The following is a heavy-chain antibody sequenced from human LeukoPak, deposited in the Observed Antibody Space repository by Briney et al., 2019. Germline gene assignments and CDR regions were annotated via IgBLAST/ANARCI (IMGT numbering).Heavy chain of an antibody. CDR2: IIPIFGTA. D-gene: IGHD4-23*01. V-gene: IGHV1-69*13. CDR1: GGTFSNYA. J-gene: IGHJ4*02. CDR3: ARGVDGGNWDVDY. Sequence: SVKVSCKASGGTFSNYAISWVRQAPGQGLEWMGGIIPIFGTANYAQKFQGRVTITADESTSTAYMELSSLRSEDTAVYYCARGVDGGNWDVDYWGQGTLVTVSS.